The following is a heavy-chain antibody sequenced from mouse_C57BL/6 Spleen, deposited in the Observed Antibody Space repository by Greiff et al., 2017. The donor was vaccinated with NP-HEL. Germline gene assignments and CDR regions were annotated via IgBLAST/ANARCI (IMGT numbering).Heavy chain of an antibody. CDR3: ARDRGTVVATDFDY. V-gene: IGHV3-6*01. J-gene: IGHJ2*01. CDR1: GYSITSGYY. D-gene: IGHD1-1*01. Sequence: EVKLVESGPGLVKPSQSLSLTCSVTGYSITSGYYWNWIRQFPGNKLEWMGYISYDGSNNYNPSLKNRISITRDTSKNQFFLKLNSVTTEDTATYYCARDRGTVVATDFDYWGQGTTLTVSS. CDR2: ISYDGSN.